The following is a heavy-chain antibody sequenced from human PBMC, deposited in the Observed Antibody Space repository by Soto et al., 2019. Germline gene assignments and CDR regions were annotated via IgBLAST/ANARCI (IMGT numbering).Heavy chain of an antibody. CDR1: GFTFGDYA. V-gene: IGHV3-49*03. Sequence: GGSLRLSCTASGFTFGDYAMSWFRQAPGKGLEWVGFIRSKAYGGTTEYAASVKGRFTISRDDSKSIAYLQMNSLKTEDTAVYYFLSTMTTVTTYKAAVFDFGVQGTLVPVSS. D-gene: IGHD4-4*01. J-gene: IGHJ4*02. CDR3: LSTMTTVTTYKAAVFDF. CDR2: IRSKAYGGTT.